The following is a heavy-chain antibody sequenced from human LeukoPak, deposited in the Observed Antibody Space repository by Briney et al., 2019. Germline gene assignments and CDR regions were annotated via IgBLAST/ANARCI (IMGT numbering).Heavy chain of an antibody. CDR2: ISNSGSTI. J-gene: IGHJ4*02. CDR1: GFTFSDYY. D-gene: IGHD4-17*01. V-gene: IGHV3-11*01. CDR3: AGEGYGDYDGDY. Sequence: GGSLRLSCAASGFTFSDYYMSWMRQAPGKGLEWVSYISNSGSTIYYADSVKGRFTISKDNAKKSLYLQMNSLRAEDTAVYYCAGEGYGDYDGDYWGQGTLVTVSS.